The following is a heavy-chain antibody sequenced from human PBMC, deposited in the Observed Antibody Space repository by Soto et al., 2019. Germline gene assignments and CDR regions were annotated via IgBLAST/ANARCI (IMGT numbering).Heavy chain of an antibody. J-gene: IGHJ3*02. CDR1: GYTFTSYY. V-gene: IGHV1-46*03. Sequence: ASVKVSCKASGYTFTSYYMHWVRQAPGQGLEWMGIINPSGGSTSYAQKLQGRVTMTRDTSTSTVYMELSSLRSEDTAVYYCASSSGWEDAFDIWGQGTMVTVSS. CDR3: ASSSGWEDAFDI. CDR2: INPSGGST. D-gene: IGHD6-19*01.